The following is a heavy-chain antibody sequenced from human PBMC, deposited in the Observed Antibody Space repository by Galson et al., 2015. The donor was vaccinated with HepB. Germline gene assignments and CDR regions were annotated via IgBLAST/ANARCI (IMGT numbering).Heavy chain of an antibody. J-gene: IGHJ4*02. CDR1: GFTFNSYS. CDR2: ISSNGGST. Sequence: SLRLSCAASGFTFNSYSMHWVRQALGKGLQYVSAISSNGGSTSYADSVKGRFTISRDNSKNTLYLQMNSLRAEDTAVYYCAKYPFPRVRGVNDYWGQGTLVTVSS. D-gene: IGHD3-10*01. V-gene: IGHV3-64*04. CDR3: AKYPFPRVRGVNDY.